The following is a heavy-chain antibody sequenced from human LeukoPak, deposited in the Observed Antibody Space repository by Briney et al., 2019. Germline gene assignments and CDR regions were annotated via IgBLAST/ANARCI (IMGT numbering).Heavy chain of an antibody. J-gene: IGHJ3*02. CDR3: ARDRGGDAFDI. Sequence: ASVKVSCKASGYSFTGYYIHWVRQAPGQGLEWMGWVNPNSGGTNYAQNFQGRVTVTGDTSISTAYMELSRLRSDDTAVYYCARDRGGDAFDIWGQGTMVTVSS. V-gene: IGHV1-2*02. CDR1: GYSFTGYY. D-gene: IGHD3-16*01. CDR2: VNPNSGGT.